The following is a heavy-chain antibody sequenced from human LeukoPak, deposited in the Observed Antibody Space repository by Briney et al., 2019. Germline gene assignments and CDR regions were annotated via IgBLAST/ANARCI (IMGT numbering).Heavy chain of an antibody. Sequence: SETLSLTCTVSGGSISSYYWSWIRQPPGKGLEWIGYIYYSGSTNYNPSLKSRVTISVATSKNQFSLKLSSVTAADTAVYYCARSQGVDTAMAQYYYYGMDVWGQGTTVTVSS. CDR1: GGSISSYY. CDR2: IYYSGST. V-gene: IGHV4-59*01. J-gene: IGHJ6*02. CDR3: ARSQGVDTAMAQYYYYGMDV. D-gene: IGHD5-18*01.